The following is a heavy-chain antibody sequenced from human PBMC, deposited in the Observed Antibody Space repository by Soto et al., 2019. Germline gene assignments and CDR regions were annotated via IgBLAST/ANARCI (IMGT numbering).Heavy chain of an antibody. Sequence: SVRVSCKASGYTFTSYALHWVRQAPGQRLEWMGWINAGNGNTKYSQKFQGRVTITRDTSASTAYMELSSLRSEDTAVYYCARDRITMVRGAFDPLGQGTLVTGSS. J-gene: IGHJ5*02. D-gene: IGHD3-10*01. CDR2: INAGNGNT. CDR1: GYTFTSYA. V-gene: IGHV1-3*01. CDR3: ARDRITMVRGAFDP.